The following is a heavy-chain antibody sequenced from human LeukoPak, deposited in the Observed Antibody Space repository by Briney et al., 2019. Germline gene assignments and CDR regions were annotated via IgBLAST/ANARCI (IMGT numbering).Heavy chain of an antibody. CDR1: GFTFSSYG. Sequence: PGGSLRLSCAASGFTFSSYGMHWVRQAPGKGLEWVAVISYDGSNKYYADSVKGRFTIPRDNSKNTLYLQMNSLRAEDTAVYYCAKGATMIVVVTPDYWGQGTLVTVSS. J-gene: IGHJ4*02. V-gene: IGHV3-30*18. D-gene: IGHD3-22*01. CDR3: AKGATMIVVVTPDY. CDR2: ISYDGSNK.